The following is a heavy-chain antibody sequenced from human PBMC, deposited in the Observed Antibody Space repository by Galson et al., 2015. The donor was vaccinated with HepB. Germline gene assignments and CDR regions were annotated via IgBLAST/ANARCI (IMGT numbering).Heavy chain of an antibody. CDR2: ISYDGSNK. CDR3: AKWSFRGSYRLGVYFDC. D-gene: IGHD3-16*02. J-gene: IGHJ4*02. V-gene: IGHV3-30*18. Sequence: SLRLSCAASGFTFSSYGMHWVRQAPGKGLEWVAVISYDGSNKYYADSVKGRFTISRDNSKNTLYLQMNSLRAEDTAVYYCAKWSFRGSYRLGVYFDCWGQGTLVTVSS. CDR1: GFTFSSYG.